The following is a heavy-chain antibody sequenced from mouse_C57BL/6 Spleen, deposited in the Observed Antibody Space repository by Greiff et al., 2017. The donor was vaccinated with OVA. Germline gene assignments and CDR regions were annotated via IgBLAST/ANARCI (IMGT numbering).Heavy chain of an antibody. D-gene: IGHD1-1*01. CDR2: IYPRDGST. CDR1: GYTFTDHT. V-gene: IGHV1-78*01. Sequence: VQLQQSDAELVKPGASVKISCKVSGYTFTDHTIHWMKQRPEQGLEWIGYIYPRDGSTKYNEKFKGKATLTADISSSTAYMQLNSLTSEDSAVYFCARADYYGSSYWYFDVWGTGTTVTVSS. J-gene: IGHJ1*03. CDR3: ARADYYGSSYWYFDV.